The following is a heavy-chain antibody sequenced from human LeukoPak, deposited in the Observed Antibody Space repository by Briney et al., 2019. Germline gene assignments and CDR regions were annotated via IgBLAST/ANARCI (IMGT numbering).Heavy chain of an antibody. Sequence: GGSLRLSCAASGFTFSSYSMNWVRQAPGKGLEWVSSISSGSTYMYYADSVKGRFTISRDNAQNSMYLQMNSLRAEDTAVYYCAKARDDSSGYYIYWGQGTLVTVSS. CDR2: ISSGSTYM. CDR3: AKARDDSSGYYIY. J-gene: IGHJ4*02. V-gene: IGHV3-21*01. D-gene: IGHD3-22*01. CDR1: GFTFSSYS.